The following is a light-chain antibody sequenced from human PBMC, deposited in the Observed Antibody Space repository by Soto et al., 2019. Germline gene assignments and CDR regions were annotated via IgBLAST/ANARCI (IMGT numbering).Light chain of an antibody. CDR2: EAS. Sequence: IQITQSPSTLSASVGDRVTITCRASQSISDSLAWYQQKPGEAPKLLIYEASTLKSGVPSRFSGSRSGTEYTLSISSLQPDDFAIYYCQQYNGYWTFGQGTKVEIK. CDR3: QQYNGYWT. J-gene: IGKJ1*01. CDR1: QSISDS. V-gene: IGKV1-5*03.